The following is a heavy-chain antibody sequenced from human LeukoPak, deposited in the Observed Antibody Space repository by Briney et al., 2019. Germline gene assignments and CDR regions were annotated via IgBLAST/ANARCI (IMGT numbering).Heavy chain of an antibody. J-gene: IGHJ6*02. Sequence: PGGSLRLSCAASGFTFSGYDMSWVRQAPGKGLEWVANIKQDGSEKYYVDSVKGRFTISRDNAKNSLYLQMNSLRAEDTAVYYCARVRGIAAAGTPIRYYGMDVWGQGTTVTVSS. CDR2: IKQDGSEK. CDR3: ARVRGIAAAGTPIRYYGMDV. CDR1: GFTFSGYD. D-gene: IGHD6-13*01. V-gene: IGHV3-7*01.